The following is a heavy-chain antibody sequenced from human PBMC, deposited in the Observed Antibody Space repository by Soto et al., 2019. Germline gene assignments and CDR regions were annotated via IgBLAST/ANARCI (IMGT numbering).Heavy chain of an antibody. D-gene: IGHD6-13*01. CDR3: AKDLPSATDYSSSWYPLD. V-gene: IGHV3-30*18. CDR2: ISYDGSNK. CDR1: GFTFSSYG. J-gene: IGHJ4*02. Sequence: PGGSLRLSCAASGFTFSSYGMHWVRQAPGKGLEWVAVISYDGSNKYYADSVKGRFTISRDNSKNTLYLQMNSLRAEDTAVYYCAKDLPSATDYSSSWYPLDWGQGTLVTVSS.